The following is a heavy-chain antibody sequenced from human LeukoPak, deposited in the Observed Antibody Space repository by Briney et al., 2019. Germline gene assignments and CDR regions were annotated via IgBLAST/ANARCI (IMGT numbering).Heavy chain of an antibody. V-gene: IGHV4-59*01. D-gene: IGHD3-3*01. CDR2: IYYSGST. CDR1: GGSISSYY. Sequence: SETLSLTCTVSGGSISSYYWSWIRQPPGKGLEWIGYIYYSGSTNYNPSLKSRVTISVDTSKNQFSLKLSSVTAADTAVYYCARGSRTYYDFWSRYYPEPHFDYWGQGTLVTVSS. CDR3: ARGSRTYYDFWSRYYPEPHFDY. J-gene: IGHJ4*02.